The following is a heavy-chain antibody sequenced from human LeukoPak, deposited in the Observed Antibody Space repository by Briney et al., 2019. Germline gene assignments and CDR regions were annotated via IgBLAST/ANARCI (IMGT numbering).Heavy chain of an antibody. V-gene: IGHV3-33*06. CDR1: GFTFSSYG. J-gene: IGHJ4*02. Sequence: TGRSLRLSCAASGFTFSSYGMHWVRQAPGKGLEWGAVIWYDGSNKYYADSVKGRFTISRDNSKNTLYLQMNSLRAEDTAVYYCAKDRRGYSSIDYWGQGTLVTVSS. CDR2: IWYDGSNK. D-gene: IGHD5-18*01. CDR3: AKDRRGYSSIDY.